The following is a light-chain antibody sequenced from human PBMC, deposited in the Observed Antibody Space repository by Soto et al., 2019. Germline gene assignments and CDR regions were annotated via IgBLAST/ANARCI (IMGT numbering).Light chain of an antibody. Sequence: AIQMTQSPSSLSASVGDRVTITCRASQGIRNDLGWYQQKPGKAPKLLIYAASTLQSGVPSRFSGSASGTDFTLTISSLQPEDFATYSCLQDYNYPRPFGQGTKVEIQ. CDR3: LQDYNYPRP. J-gene: IGKJ1*01. CDR2: AAS. CDR1: QGIRND. V-gene: IGKV1-6*01.